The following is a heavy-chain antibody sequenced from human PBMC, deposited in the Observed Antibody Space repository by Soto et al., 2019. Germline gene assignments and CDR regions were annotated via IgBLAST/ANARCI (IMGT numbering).Heavy chain of an antibody. Sequence: PGGSLRLSCAASGFTFSSYAMSWVRQAPGKGLEWVSAISGSGGSTYYADSVKGRFTISRDNSKNTPYLQMNSLRAEDTAVYYCAKGTVAGYGDLPVRNYFDYWGQGTLVTVSS. CDR3: AKGTVAGYGDLPVRNYFDY. CDR2: ISGSGGST. CDR1: GFTFSSYA. D-gene: IGHD4-17*01. V-gene: IGHV3-23*01. J-gene: IGHJ4*02.